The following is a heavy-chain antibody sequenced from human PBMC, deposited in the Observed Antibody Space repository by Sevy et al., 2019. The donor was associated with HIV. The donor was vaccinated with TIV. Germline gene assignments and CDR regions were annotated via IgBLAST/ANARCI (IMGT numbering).Heavy chain of an antibody. J-gene: IGHJ3*02. CDR2: MYYSGST. D-gene: IGHD3-22*01. CDR3: SRHYDSRGACGYDPDAFDM. CDR1: GASISSGGHY. Sequence: SETLSLTCTVSGASISSGGHYWSWIRQHPGKGLELIGTMYYSGSTYYSPSLTSRVTISRDTSKNQFSLSLKSVTAADTAVYYCSRHYDSRGACGYDPDAFDMWGQGTMVTVSS. V-gene: IGHV4-31*03.